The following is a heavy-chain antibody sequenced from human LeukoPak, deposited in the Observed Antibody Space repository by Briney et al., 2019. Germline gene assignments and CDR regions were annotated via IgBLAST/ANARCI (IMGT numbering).Heavy chain of an antibody. CDR1: GGTFSSYA. Sequence: SVKVSCKASGGTFSSYAISWVRQAPGQGLEWMGGIIPIFGTANYAQKFQGRVTITTDESTSTAYMELSSLRSEDTAVYYCAREYYDSSGYFNYYYYMDVWGKGTTATVSS. V-gene: IGHV1-69*05. D-gene: IGHD3-22*01. CDR3: AREYYDSSGYFNYYYYMDV. J-gene: IGHJ6*03. CDR2: IIPIFGTA.